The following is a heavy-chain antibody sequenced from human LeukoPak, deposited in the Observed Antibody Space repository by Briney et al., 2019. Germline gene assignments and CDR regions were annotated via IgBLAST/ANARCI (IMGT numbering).Heavy chain of an antibody. CDR1: GFTFSSYA. Sequence: GGSLRLSCAASGFTFSSYAMSWVRQAPGKGLGWVSAISGSGGSTYYADSVKGRFTISRDNSKNTLYLQMNSLRAEDTAVYYCAKGRVDYYGSGSYLFDPWGQGTLVTVSS. CDR2: ISGSGGST. CDR3: AKGRVDYYGSGSYLFDP. J-gene: IGHJ5*02. D-gene: IGHD3-10*01. V-gene: IGHV3-23*01.